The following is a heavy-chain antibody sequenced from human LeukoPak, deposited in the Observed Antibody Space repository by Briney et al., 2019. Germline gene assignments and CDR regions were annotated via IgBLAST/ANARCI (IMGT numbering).Heavy chain of an antibody. J-gene: IGHJ4*02. CDR3: EGRGSGSYYNQFFDY. CDR2: IRSKAYGGTT. V-gene: IGHV3-49*04. D-gene: IGHD3-10*01. CDR1: GLTFGDYA. Sequence: GGSLRLSCTASGLTFGDYAMSWVRQAPGKGLEWVGFIRSKAYGGTTEYAASVKGRFTISRDDSKSIAYLQMNSLKTEDTAVYYCEGRGSGSYYNQFFDYWGQGTLVTVSS.